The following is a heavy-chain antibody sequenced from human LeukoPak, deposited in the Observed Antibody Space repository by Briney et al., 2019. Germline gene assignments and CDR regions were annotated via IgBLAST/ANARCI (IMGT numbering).Heavy chain of an antibody. Sequence: SETLSLTCTVSGGSFSSSTYYWGWIRQPPGKGLEWIGTIYYSGSTNYNPSLKSRVTISVDTSKNQFSLKLRSVTAADTAVYYCAREGQQWLAYYYYYYMDVWGKGTTVTISS. J-gene: IGHJ6*03. V-gene: IGHV4-39*07. D-gene: IGHD6-19*01. CDR1: GGSFSSSTYY. CDR3: AREGQQWLAYYYYYYMDV. CDR2: IYYSGST.